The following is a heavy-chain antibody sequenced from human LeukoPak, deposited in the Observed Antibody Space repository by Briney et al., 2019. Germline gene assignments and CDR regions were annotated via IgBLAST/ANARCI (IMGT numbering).Heavy chain of an antibody. Sequence: GGSLRLSCAASGFTFSSYWMHWVRHAPGKGLVWVSRMNSDGSSTSYADSVKGRFTISRDNAKNTLYLQMNSLRAEDTAVYYCARSYNFDYWGQGTLVTVSS. V-gene: IGHV3-74*01. J-gene: IGHJ4*02. CDR1: GFTFSSYW. CDR3: ARSYNFDY. D-gene: IGHD5-18*01. CDR2: MNSDGSST.